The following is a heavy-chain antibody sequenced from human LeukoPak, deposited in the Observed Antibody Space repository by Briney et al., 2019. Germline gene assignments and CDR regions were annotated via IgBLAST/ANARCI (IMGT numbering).Heavy chain of an antibody. J-gene: IGHJ4*02. CDR1: GYSFTSYW. CDR2: IYPGDSDT. D-gene: IGHD3-22*01. CDR3: ARQWGYYYDSSGYLY. Sequence: GESWKISCKGSGYSFTSYWIGWVRQMPGKGLEWMGIIYPGDSDTRYSPSFQGQVTISADKSISTAYLQWSSLKASDTAMYYCARQWGYYYDSSGYLYWGQGTLVTVSS. V-gene: IGHV5-51*01.